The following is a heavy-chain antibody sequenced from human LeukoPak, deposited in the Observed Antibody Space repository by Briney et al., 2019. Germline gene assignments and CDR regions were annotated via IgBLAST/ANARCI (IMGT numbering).Heavy chain of an antibody. Sequence: PSETLSLTCTVSGYSISSGYYWGWIRQPPGKGLEWIGSIYHSGSTCYNPSLKSRVTISVDTSKNQFSLKLSSVTAADTAVYYCARLRGTMVRGGTNWFDPWGQGTLVAVSS. D-gene: IGHD3-10*01. V-gene: IGHV4-38-2*02. CDR2: IYHSGST. CDR3: ARLRGTMVRGGTNWFDP. CDR1: GYSISSGYY. J-gene: IGHJ5*02.